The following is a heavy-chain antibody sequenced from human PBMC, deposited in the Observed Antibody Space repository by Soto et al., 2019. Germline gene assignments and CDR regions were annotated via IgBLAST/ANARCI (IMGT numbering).Heavy chain of an antibody. V-gene: IGHV2-5*01. CDR3: AHTLSSADYVSWYFDL. D-gene: IGHD3-16*01. Sequence: QITLKESGPTLVKPTQTLTLTCTFSGFALSTNGVGVGWIRQSPGKALEWVALIYWNDDKRYSPSLKSRLTITKDNSKNQVVLTMTNMDPVDTGTYYCAHTLSSADYVSWYFDLWGRGTLVTVSS. CDR2: IYWNDDK. CDR1: GFALSTNGVG. J-gene: IGHJ2*01.